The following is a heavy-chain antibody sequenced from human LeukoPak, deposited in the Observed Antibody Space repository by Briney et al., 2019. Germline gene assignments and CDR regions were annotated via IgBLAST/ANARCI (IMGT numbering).Heavy chain of an antibody. V-gene: IGHV1-46*01. D-gene: IGHD6-13*01. CDR2: INPSLGTT. CDR3: ARGPYSSSWYQDY. J-gene: IGHJ4*02. CDR1: GYTFTSYY. Sequence: ASVKVSCKTSGYTFTSYYMYWVRQAPGQGLEWMGIINPSLGTTSYAQRFQGRVTMTRDTSTSTVYVNLGSLTSEDTAVYYCARGPYSSSWYQDYWGQGTLVTVSS.